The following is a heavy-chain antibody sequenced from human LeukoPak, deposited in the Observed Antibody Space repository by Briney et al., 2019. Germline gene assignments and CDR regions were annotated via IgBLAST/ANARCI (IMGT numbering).Heavy chain of an antibody. J-gene: IGHJ6*02. CDR1: GGTFISYA. CDR2: IIPIFGTA. D-gene: IGHD2-15*01. Sequence: ASVKVSCKASGGTFISYAISWVRQAPGQGLEWMGGIIPIFGTANYAQKFQGRVTITADESTSTAYMELSSLRSEDTAVYYCASPMPPYCSGGSCYPRNYYYYGMDVWGQGTTVTVSS. CDR3: ASPMPPYCSGGSCYPRNYYYYGMDV. V-gene: IGHV1-69*13.